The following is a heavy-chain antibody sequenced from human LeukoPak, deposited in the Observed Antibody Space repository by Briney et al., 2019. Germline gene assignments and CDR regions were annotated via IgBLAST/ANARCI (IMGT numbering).Heavy chain of an antibody. CDR3: ARAFFSRGYSYGALYDY. J-gene: IGHJ4*02. V-gene: IGHV4-39*07. Sequence: SETLSLTCTVSGGSISSSSYYWGWIRQPPGKGLEWIGSIYYSGSTYYNPSLKSRVTISVDTSKNQFSLKLSSVTAADTAVYYCARAFFSRGYSYGALYDYWGQGTLDTVSS. CDR2: IYYSGST. D-gene: IGHD5-18*01. CDR1: GGSISSSSYY.